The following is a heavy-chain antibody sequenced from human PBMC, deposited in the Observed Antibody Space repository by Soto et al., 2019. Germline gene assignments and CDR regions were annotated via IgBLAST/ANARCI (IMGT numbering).Heavy chain of an antibody. J-gene: IGHJ4*02. Sequence: GGSLRLSCAASGCTLSGYVMHWVRQAPGKGLEWVALTWYDGREKYYADSVKGRITISRDNSKNTLYLQMNSLRAEDTAVYYCAREERLAVAGTGGFDFWGRGTLVTVSS. CDR2: TWYDGREK. V-gene: IGHV3-33*01. CDR1: GCTLSGYV. D-gene: IGHD6-19*01. CDR3: AREERLAVAGTGGFDF.